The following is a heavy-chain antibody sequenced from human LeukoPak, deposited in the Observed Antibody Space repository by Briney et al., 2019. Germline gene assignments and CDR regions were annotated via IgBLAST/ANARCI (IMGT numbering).Heavy chain of an antibody. Sequence: SETLSLTCTVSGAPFTSSDYYWGWIRQPPGKGLEWIGSIYYSGSTYYNPSLKSRVTISADTSRNQFSLKLTSVTAADTAVYYCARAPDYWGQGTLVTVSS. J-gene: IGHJ4*02. CDR2: IYYSGST. CDR3: ARAPDY. V-gene: IGHV4-39*07. CDR1: GAPFTSSDYY.